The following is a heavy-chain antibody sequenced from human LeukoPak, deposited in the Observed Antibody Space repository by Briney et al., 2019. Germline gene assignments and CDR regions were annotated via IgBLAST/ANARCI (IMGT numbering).Heavy chain of an antibody. D-gene: IGHD3-22*01. V-gene: IGHV1-69*05. CDR2: IIPIFGTA. J-gene: IGHJ4*02. CDR3: AGGPEYYYDSSGSFDY. Sequence: SVKVSCKASGGTFSSYAISWVRQAPGQGLEWMGSIIPIFGTANYAQKFQGRVTITTDESTSTAYMELSSLRSEDTAVYYCAGGPEYYYDSSGSFDYWGQGTLVTVSS. CDR1: GGTFSSYA.